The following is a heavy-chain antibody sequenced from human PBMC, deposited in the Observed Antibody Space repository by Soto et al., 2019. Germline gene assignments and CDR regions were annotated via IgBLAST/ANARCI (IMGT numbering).Heavy chain of an antibody. CDR3: ARCPDGSGATYYYYGMDV. CDR2: IIPIFGTA. V-gene: IGHV1-69*12. D-gene: IGHD3-10*01. CDR1: GGTFSSYD. J-gene: IGHJ6*02. Sequence: QVQLVQSGAEVKKPGSSVKVSCKASGGTFSSYDISWVRQAPGQGLEWMGGIIPIFGTANYAQKFQGRVTITADESTSTAYMDMSSPRSEDTAVYYCARCPDGSGATYYYYGMDVWGQGTTVTVSS.